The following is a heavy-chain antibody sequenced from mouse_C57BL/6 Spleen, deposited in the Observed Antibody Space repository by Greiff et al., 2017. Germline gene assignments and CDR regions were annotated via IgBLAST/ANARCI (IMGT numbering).Heavy chain of an antibody. V-gene: IGHV1-72*01. CDR3: AGGDYDYDEGCAY. J-gene: IGHJ3*01. CDR2: IDPNSGGT. D-gene: IGHD2-4*01. CDR1: GYTFTSYW. Sequence: VQLQQPGAELVKPGASVKLSCKASGYTFTSYWMHWVKQRPGRGLEWIGRIDPNSGGTKYNEKFKSKATLTVAKPSSTGCMQLSSLTSEDSAVYYCAGGDYDYDEGCAYWGQGALVTVSA.